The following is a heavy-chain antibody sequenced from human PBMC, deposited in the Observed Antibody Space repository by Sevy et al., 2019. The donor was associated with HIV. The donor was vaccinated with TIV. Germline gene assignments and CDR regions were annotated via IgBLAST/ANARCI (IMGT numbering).Heavy chain of an antibody. J-gene: IGHJ4*02. D-gene: IGHD2-8*01. CDR2: LSFGCGEI. CDR3: ARAGCTKPPDF. CDR1: GFTFSKYS. V-gene: IGHV3-23*01. Sequence: GGSLRLSCAASGFTFSKYSMSWVRQPPGKGLEWVSTLSFGCGEINYADSVKGRFTISRDNSKSSVYLQMNNLRPEDTAVYYYARAGCTKPPDFWGQGTLVTVSS.